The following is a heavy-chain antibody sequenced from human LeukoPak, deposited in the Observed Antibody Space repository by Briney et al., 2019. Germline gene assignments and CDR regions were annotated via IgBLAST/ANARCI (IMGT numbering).Heavy chain of an antibody. CDR3: ARDLGDCSSTSCPGDY. CDR1: GGTFSSYA. CDR2: ISAYNGNT. D-gene: IGHD2-2*01. J-gene: IGHJ4*02. Sequence: GASVEVSCKASGGTFSSYAISWVRQAPGQGLEWMGWISAYNGNTNYAQKLQGRVTMTTDTSTGTAYMELRSLRSDDTAVYYCARDLGDCSSTSCPGDYWGQGTLVTVSS. V-gene: IGHV1-18*01.